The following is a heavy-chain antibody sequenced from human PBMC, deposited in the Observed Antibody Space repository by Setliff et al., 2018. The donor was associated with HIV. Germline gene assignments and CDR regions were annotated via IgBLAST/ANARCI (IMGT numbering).Heavy chain of an antibody. D-gene: IGHD5-12*01. V-gene: IGHV4-31*02. CDR1: GDSITSGGYF. Sequence: PSETLSLTCTVSGDSITSGGYFWSWIRQHPGKGLEWIGHIYYSGSTNYNPSLKSRVTISIDTSKNQFSLKLTSVTAADTAVYYCARRGAYGYDYFDYWGPGILVTVS. J-gene: IGHJ4*02. CDR2: IYYSGST. CDR3: ARRGAYGYDYFDY.